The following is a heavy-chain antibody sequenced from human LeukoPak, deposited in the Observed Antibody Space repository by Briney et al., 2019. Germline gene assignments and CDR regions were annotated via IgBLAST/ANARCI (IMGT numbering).Heavy chain of an antibody. CDR1: GYSFTSYW. CDR3: ARQPQYCSSTSCYPTHAFDI. Sequence: RGESLKISCKGSGYSFTSYWISWVRQMPGKGLEWMGRIDPSDSYTNYSPSFQGQVTISADKSISTAYLQWSSLKASDTAMYYCARQPQYCSSTSCYPTHAFDIWGQGTMVTVSS. J-gene: IGHJ3*02. CDR2: IDPSDSYT. D-gene: IGHD2-2*01. V-gene: IGHV5-10-1*04.